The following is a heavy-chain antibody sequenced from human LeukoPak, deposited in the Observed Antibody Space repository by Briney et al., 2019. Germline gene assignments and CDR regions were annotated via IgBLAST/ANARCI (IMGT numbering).Heavy chain of an antibody. V-gene: IGHV3-11*01. CDR2: ISSSGSTI. D-gene: IGHD6-19*01. CDR3: AREGTRNIAVAGTNDY. J-gene: IGHJ4*02. CDR1: GFTFSDYY. Sequence: GSLRLSCAASGFTFSDYYMSWIRQAPGKGLEWVSYISSSGSTIYYADSVKGRFTISRDNAKNSLYLQMNSLRAEDTAVYYCAREGTRNIAVAGTNDYWGQGTLVTVSS.